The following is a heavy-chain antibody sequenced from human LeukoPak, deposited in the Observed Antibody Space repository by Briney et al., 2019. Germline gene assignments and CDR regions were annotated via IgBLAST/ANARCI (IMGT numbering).Heavy chain of an antibody. D-gene: IGHD2-15*01. CDR1: GGSISGYY. Sequence: SETLSLTCTVSGGSISGYYWSWIRQPPGKGLEWIGYISHSGSTNYNPSLKSRVTVSVDASKNQFSLKLSSVTAADTAVYYCARTSYCSGGSCLDYWGQGTLVTVSA. CDR3: ARTSYCSGGSCLDY. V-gene: IGHV4-59*08. CDR2: ISHSGST. J-gene: IGHJ4*02.